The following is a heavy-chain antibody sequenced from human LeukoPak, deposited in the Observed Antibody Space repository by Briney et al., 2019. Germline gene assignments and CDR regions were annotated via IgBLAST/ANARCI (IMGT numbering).Heavy chain of an antibody. CDR1: GFTFSNYW. J-gene: IGHJ2*01. CDR3: PRMAYYDSSGYPHWYFDL. V-gene: IGHV3-74*01. CDR2: SKSDGSST. Sequence: PGGSLRLSCAASGFTFSNYWMHWVRQAPGKVLVCVSRSKSDGSSTSYADCVKGRFTISRDNAKNTLSLQMNSLRAQATAVYYCPRMAYYDSSGYPHWYFDLWGRGTLVTVSS. D-gene: IGHD3-22*01.